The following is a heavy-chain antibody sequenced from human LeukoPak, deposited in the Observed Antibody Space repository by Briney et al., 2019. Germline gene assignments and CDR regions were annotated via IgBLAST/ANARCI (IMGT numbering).Heavy chain of an antibody. V-gene: IGHV4-34*01. CDR1: GGSFSGYY. J-gene: IGHJ4*02. Sequence: SETLSLTCAVYGGSFSGYYWSWVRQPPGKGLEWIGEINHSGSTNYNPSLKSRVTISVDTSKNQFSQKLSSVTAADTAVYYCARNGRIAAARFYYWGQGTLVTVSS. CDR3: ARNGRIAAARFYY. CDR2: INHSGST. D-gene: IGHD6-13*01.